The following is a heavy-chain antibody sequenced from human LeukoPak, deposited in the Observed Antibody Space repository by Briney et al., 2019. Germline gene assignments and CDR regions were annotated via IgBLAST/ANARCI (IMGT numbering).Heavy chain of an antibody. Sequence: GRPLRLSCAASGLNFSSFAMDWVRQAPGEGLEWVAVISYDGSNKHYADSVKGRFTISRDDSKETVFLEMNSLRIEDTAVYYCAAPQGAGSFYRSVHYWGQGALVTVSS. CDR3: AAPQGAGSFYRSVHY. V-gene: IGHV3-30-3*01. D-gene: IGHD2/OR15-2a*01. J-gene: IGHJ4*02. CDR2: ISYDGSNK. CDR1: GLNFSSFA.